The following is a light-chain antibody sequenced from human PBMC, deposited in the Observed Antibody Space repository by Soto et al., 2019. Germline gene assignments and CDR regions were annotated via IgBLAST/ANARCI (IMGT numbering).Light chain of an antibody. V-gene: IGKV3-20*01. J-gene: IGKJ2*01. CDR1: QSVSSDS. Sequence: EIVLTQSPGTLSFSPGERATLSCRASQSVSSDSLAWYQQKPGQAPRLLIYGASSRATGIPERFSGSGSGTDFTLTVSRLEPEDFAVFYCQQYGSSPPTFGQGTKVEIK. CDR3: QQYGSSPPT. CDR2: GAS.